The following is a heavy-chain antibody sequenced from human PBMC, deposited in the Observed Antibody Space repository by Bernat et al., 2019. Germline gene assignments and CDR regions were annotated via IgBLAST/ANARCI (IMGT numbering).Heavy chain of an antibody. CDR1: GFTFSSYA. V-gene: IGHV3-30*01. D-gene: IGHD6-19*01. CDR3: ARGQRGAVAGAVFSYFDY. Sequence: QLQLVESGGGVVQPGRSLRLSCAASGFTFSSYAMHWVRQAPGKGLEWVAVISYDGSNKYYADAVKGRFTISRDNSKNTLYLQMNSLRAEDTAVYYCARGQRGAVAGAVFSYFDYWGQGTLVTVSS. CDR2: ISYDGSNK. J-gene: IGHJ4*02.